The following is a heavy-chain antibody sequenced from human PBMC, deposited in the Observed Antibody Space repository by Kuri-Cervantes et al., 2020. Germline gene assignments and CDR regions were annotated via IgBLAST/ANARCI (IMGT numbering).Heavy chain of an antibody. CDR2: INHSGST. CDR1: GGSFSGYY. V-gene: IGHV4-34*01. J-gene: IGHJ4*02. D-gene: IGHD3-3*02. CDR3: ARSISSPTLYYFDY. Sequence: ESLKISCAVYGGSFSGYYWGWIRQPPGKGLEWIGEINHSGSTNYNPSLKSRVTISVDTSKDQFSLKLSSVTAADTAVYYCARSISSPTLYYFDYWGQGTLVTVSS.